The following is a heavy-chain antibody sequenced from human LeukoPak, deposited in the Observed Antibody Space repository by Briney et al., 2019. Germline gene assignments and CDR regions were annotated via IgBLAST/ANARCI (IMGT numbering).Heavy chain of an antibody. CDR2: IYYSGST. Sequence: SETLSLTCTVSGGSISSHYWSWIRQPPGKGLEWIGYIYYSGSTNYNPSLKSRVTISVDTSKNQFSLKLSSVTAADTAVYYCARVPSTAARSYFDYWGQGTLVTVSS. J-gene: IGHJ4*02. V-gene: IGHV4-59*11. D-gene: IGHD6-6*01. CDR1: GGSISSHY. CDR3: ARVPSTAARSYFDY.